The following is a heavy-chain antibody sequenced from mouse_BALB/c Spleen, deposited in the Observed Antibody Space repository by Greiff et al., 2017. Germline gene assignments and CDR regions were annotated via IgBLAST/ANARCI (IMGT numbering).Heavy chain of an antibody. Sequence: EVKLVESGGGLVKPGGSLKLSCAASGFTFSSYAMSWVRQTPEKRLEWVASISSGGSTYYPDSVKGRFTISRDNARNILYLQMSSLRAEDTAMYYCARRGYGNYEGYFDDWGEGTTLTVSS. J-gene: IGHJ2*01. V-gene: IGHV5-6-5*01. D-gene: IGHD2-10*02. CDR2: ISSGGST. CDR1: GFTFSSYA. CDR3: ARRGYGNYEGYFDD.